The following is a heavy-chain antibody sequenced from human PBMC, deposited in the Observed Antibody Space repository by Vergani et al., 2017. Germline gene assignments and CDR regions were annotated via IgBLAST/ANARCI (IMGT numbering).Heavy chain of an antibody. Sequence: QVQLQESGPGLVKPSETLSLTCTVSGGSISSYYWSWIRQPPGKGLEWIGYIYYSGSTNYNPSLKSRVTISVDTSKNQFSLKLSSVTAADTAVYYCASFPDCSSTSCPKGFDYWGEGTLVTVSS. CDR3: ASFPDCSSTSCPKGFDY. V-gene: IGHV4-59*12. D-gene: IGHD2-2*01. J-gene: IGHJ4*02. CDR1: GGSISSYY. CDR2: IYYSGST.